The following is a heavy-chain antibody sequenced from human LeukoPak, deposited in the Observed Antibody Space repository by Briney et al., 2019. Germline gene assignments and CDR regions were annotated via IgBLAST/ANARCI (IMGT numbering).Heavy chain of an antibody. CDR3: ARDEGNPGGFDH. CDR2: IYYSGST. Sequence: SETLSLTCTVSGGSISSYYWSWIRQPPGKGLEWIGYIYYSGSTNYNPSLKSRVTISVDTSKNQFSLKLSSVTAADTAVYYCARDEGNPGGFDHWGQGTLVTVSS. V-gene: IGHV4-59*01. D-gene: IGHD4-23*01. CDR1: GGSISSYY. J-gene: IGHJ4*02.